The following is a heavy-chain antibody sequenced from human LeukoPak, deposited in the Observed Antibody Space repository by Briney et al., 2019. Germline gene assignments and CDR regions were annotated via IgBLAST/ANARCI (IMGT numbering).Heavy chain of an antibody. Sequence: SETLSLTCTVSGGSISSSSYYWGWIRQPPGKGLEWIGCIYYSWRTNYNPYLKSRVTISVDTSKNQFSLRLSSVTAADTAVYYCARHVDTAMVYYFDYWGQGTLVSVSS. CDR2: IYYSWRT. CDR1: GGSISSSSYY. CDR3: ARHVDTAMVYYFDY. V-gene: IGHV4-39*01. D-gene: IGHD5-18*01. J-gene: IGHJ4*02.